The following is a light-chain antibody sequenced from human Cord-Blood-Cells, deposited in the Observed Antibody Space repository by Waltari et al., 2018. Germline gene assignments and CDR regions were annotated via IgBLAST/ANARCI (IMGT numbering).Light chain of an antibody. CDR2: GAS. CDR1: QSVSSN. Sequence: EIVMTQSPATLSVSPGERVTLSCRASQSVSSNLAWYQQNPGQAPRLLIYGASTRATGSPARLSGSGSGTDFTLTISSLQSEDFAVYYCQQYNNLPSPYTFGQGTKLEIK. CDR3: QQYNNLPSPYT. V-gene: IGKV3-15*01. J-gene: IGKJ2*01.